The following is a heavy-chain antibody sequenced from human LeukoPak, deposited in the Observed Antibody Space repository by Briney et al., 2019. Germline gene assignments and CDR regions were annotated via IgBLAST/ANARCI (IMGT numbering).Heavy chain of an antibody. CDR2: IYYSGGT. V-gene: IGHV4-59*12. D-gene: IGHD6-13*01. CDR3: ARGYRGSSWYAG. CDR1: GGSISSYD. Sequence: PSETLSLTCTVSGGSISSYDWSWIRQPPGKGLEWIGYIYYSGGTNYNPSLKSRVTRSVDTSKNQFSLKLSSVTAADTAVYYCARGYRGSSWYAGWGQGTLVTVSS. J-gene: IGHJ4*02.